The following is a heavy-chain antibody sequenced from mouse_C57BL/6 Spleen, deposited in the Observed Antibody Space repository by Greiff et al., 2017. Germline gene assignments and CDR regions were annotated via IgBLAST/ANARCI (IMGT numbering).Heavy chain of an antibody. CDR1: GYTFTDYN. CDR2: INPNNGGT. Sequence: VQLQQSGPELVKPGASVKIPCKASGYTFTDYNMDWVKQSHGKSLEWIGDINPNNGGTIYNQKFKGKATVTVDKSSSTAYMELRSLTSEDTAVYYCGRRYGSSSYYYAMDYWGQGTSVTVSS. CDR3: GRRYGSSSYYYAMDY. J-gene: IGHJ4*01. D-gene: IGHD1-1*01. V-gene: IGHV1-18*01.